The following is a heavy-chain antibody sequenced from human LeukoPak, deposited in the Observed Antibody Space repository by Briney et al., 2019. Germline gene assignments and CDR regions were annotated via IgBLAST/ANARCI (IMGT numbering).Heavy chain of an antibody. J-gene: IGHJ6*03. CDR2: FDPEDGET. CDR1: GDIFNSFT. CDR3: ATGGTYYYDSSGPTNYMDV. D-gene: IGHD3-22*01. V-gene: IGHV1-24*01. Sequence: ASVKVSCKASGDIFNSFTISWVRQAPGKGLEWMGGFDPEDGETIYAQKFQGRVTMTEDTSTDTAYMELSSLRSEDTAVYYCATGGTYYYDSSGPTNYMDVWGKGTTVTISS.